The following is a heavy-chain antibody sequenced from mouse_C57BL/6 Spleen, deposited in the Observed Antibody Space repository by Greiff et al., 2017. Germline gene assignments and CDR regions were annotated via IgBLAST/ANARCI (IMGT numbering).Heavy chain of an antibody. J-gene: IGHJ3*01. Sequence: EVQGVESGGGLVKPGGSLKLSCAASGFTFSDYGMHWVRQAPEKGLEWVAYISSGSSTIYYAATVKGRFTISRDNAKNTLFLQMTSLRSEDTAMYYCANYYYAWFAYWGQGTLVTVSA. CDR2: ISSGSSTI. CDR3: ANYYYAWFAY. D-gene: IGHD1-1*01. V-gene: IGHV5-17*01. CDR1: GFTFSDYG.